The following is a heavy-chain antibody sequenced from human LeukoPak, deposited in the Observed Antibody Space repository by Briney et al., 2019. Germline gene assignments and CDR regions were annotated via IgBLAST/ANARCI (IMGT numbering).Heavy chain of an antibody. D-gene: IGHD5-12*01. V-gene: IGHV4-39*01. CDR3: ARAGGYSGYGRFDY. J-gene: IGHJ4*02. CDR2: IYYSGST. CDR1: GGSISSSSYY. Sequence: SETLSLTCTVSGGSISSSSYYWGWIRQPPGKGLEWIGSIYYSGSTYYNPSLKSRVTISVDTSKNQFSLKLSSVTAADTAVYYCARAGGYSGYGRFDYWGQGTLVTVSS.